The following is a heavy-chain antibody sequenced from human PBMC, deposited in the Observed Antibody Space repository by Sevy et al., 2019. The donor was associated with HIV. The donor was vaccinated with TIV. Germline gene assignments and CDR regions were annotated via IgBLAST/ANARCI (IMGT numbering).Heavy chain of an antibody. D-gene: IGHD3-10*01. Sequence: GGSLRLSCAASGFTFDDYAMHWVRQAPGKGLEWVSGITWNSGRTGYADSVKGRFTISRDNAKNSLYLQMNSLRAEDTALYYCAKGEEFDSGDPLDYWGQGTLVTVSS. CDR2: ITWNSGRT. V-gene: IGHV3-9*01. CDR3: AKGEEFDSGDPLDY. J-gene: IGHJ4*02. CDR1: GFTFDDYA.